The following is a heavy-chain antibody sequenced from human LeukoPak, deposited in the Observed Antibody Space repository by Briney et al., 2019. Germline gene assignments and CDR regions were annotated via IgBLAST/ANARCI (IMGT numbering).Heavy chain of an antibody. CDR1: GFTFSSYS. J-gene: IGHJ5*02. CDR2: ISSSSSYI. V-gene: IGHV3-21*01. Sequence: GGSLRLSCAASGFTFSSYSMNWVRQAPGKGLEWVSSISSSSSYIYYADSVKGRFTISRDNAKNSLYLQMNSLRAEDTAVYYCARSFTSFGVAIPWGQGTLVTVSS. D-gene: IGHD3-3*01. CDR3: ARSFTSFGVAIP.